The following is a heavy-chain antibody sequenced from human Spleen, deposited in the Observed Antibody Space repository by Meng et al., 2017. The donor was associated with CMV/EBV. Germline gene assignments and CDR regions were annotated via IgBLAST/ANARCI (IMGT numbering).Heavy chain of an antibody. J-gene: IGHJ1*01. Sequence: GNYFWRWIRQPPGKGLEWIGCIYYSESTYYYPSLKSRVTISVDTYKNQFSLKLSSVTAADTAVYYCATGYCSSTSCYTGPAAEYFQHWGQGTLVTVSS. V-gene: IGHV4-30-4*08. CDR2: IYYSEST. D-gene: IGHD2-2*02. CDR1: GNYF. CDR3: ATGYCSSTSCYTGPAAEYFQH.